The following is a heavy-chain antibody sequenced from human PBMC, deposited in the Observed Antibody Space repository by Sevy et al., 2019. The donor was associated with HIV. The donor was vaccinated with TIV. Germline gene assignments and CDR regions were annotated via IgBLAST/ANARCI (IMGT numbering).Heavy chain of an antibody. CDR2: ISYDESNK. V-gene: IGHV3-30*18. Sequence: GGSLRLSCATSGFTFSSYGMHWVRQAPGKGLEWVAVISYDESNKYYADSVKGRFTISRDNSKNTLYLQMNSLRAEDTAVYYCAKDKGLRDDAFDIWGQGTMVTVSS. D-gene: IGHD3-16*01. CDR1: GFTFSSYG. CDR3: AKDKGLRDDAFDI. J-gene: IGHJ3*02.